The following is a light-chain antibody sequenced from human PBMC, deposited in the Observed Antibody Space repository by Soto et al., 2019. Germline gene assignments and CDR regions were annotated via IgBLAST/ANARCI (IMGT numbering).Light chain of an antibody. V-gene: IGKV3-20*01. CDR3: QQYGSSPQT. CDR2: GAS. CDR1: QSVSSSY. Sequence: EIVLTQSPGTLSLSPGERATLSCRASQSVSSSYLAWYQQKPGQAPRLLIYGASRRATGIPDRFSGSGSGTDFNLTISKLEPEDIAVYYCQQYGSSPQTFGQGTRLEIK. J-gene: IGKJ5*01.